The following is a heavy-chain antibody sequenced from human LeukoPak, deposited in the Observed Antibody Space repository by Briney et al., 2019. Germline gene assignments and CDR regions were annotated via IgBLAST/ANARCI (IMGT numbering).Heavy chain of an antibody. Sequence: PGGSLRLSCAASGFTFSSHVMHWVRQAPGKGLEWVAFIRYDGSNEYYAESVKGRFTISRDNSMNTLYLQMNGLRPEDTAVYYCAKPGVAHSQGRYYGLDVWGQGTTVTVSS. CDR1: GFTFSSHV. CDR2: IRYDGSNE. CDR3: AKPGVAHSQGRYYGLDV. V-gene: IGHV3-30*02. J-gene: IGHJ6*02. D-gene: IGHD2-15*01.